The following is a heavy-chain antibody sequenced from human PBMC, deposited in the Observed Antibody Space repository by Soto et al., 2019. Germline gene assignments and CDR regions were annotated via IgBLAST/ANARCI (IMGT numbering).Heavy chain of an antibody. CDR3: AKDPTPDSIAAAGTPDY. Sequence: GGSLRLSCAASGFTFDDYAMHWVRQAPGKGLEWVSGISWNSGSTGYADSVKGRFTISRDNAKNSLYLQMNSLRAEDTALYYCAKDPTPDSIAAAGTPDYWGQGTLVTVSS. J-gene: IGHJ4*02. CDR1: GFTFDDYA. D-gene: IGHD6-13*01. CDR2: ISWNSGST. V-gene: IGHV3-9*01.